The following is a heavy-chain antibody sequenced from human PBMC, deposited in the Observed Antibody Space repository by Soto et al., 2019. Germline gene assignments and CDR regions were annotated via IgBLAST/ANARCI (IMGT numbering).Heavy chain of an antibody. Sequence: SETLSLTCAVYGGSFSGYYWSWIRQPPGKGLEWIGEINHSGSTNYNPSLKSRVTISVDTSKNQFSLKLSSVTAADTAVYYCARERTIFGAVRDNWFDPWGQGTLVTVSS. CDR3: ARERTIFGAVRDNWFDP. J-gene: IGHJ5*02. D-gene: IGHD3-3*01. CDR1: GGSFSGYY. CDR2: INHSGST. V-gene: IGHV4-34*01.